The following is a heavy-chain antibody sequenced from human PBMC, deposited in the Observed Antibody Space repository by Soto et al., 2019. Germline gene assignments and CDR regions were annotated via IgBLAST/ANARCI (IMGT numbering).Heavy chain of an antibody. V-gene: IGHV1-58*01. CDR2: IVVGSGNT. Sequence: SVKVSCKASGFTFTSSAVQWVRQARGQRLEWIGWIVVGSGNTNYAQKFQERVTITRDMSTSTAYMELSSLRSEDTAMYYCARSTFDSSGYIIEFDYWGQGTLVTVSS. D-gene: IGHD3-22*01. CDR3: ARSTFDSSGYIIEFDY. CDR1: GFTFTSSA. J-gene: IGHJ4*02.